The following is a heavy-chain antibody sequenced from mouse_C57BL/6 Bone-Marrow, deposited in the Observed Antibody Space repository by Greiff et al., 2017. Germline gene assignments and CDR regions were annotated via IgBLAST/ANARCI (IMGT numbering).Heavy chain of an antibody. V-gene: IGHV2-2*01. D-gene: IGHD1-1*01. CDR1: GFSLTSYG. J-gene: IGHJ4*01. CDR3: ARRFYYGSSPYAMDY. Sequence: VQRVESGPSLVQPSQSLSITCTVSGFSLTSYGVHWVRQSPGKGLEWLGVIWSGGSTDYNAAFISRLSISKDNSKSQVFFKMNSLQADDTAIYYCARRFYYGSSPYAMDYWGQGTSVTVSS. CDR2: IWSGGST.